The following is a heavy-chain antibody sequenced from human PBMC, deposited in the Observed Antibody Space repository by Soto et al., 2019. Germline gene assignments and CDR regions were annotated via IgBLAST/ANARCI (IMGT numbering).Heavy chain of an antibody. D-gene: IGHD3-10*01. V-gene: IGHV5-51*01. J-gene: IGHJ4*02. CDR2: IYPFYSDT. CDR1: GYSFTSYW. CDR3: AXLREGSGDDGSASYVLDY. Sequence: PGESLKISCKGSGYSFTSYWIFWVRQMPVKGLEFMGIIYPFYSDTRYSPSFQGHVTISSYNSISTSYLQLISLKASDTAMYYFAXLREGSGDDGSASYVLDYWGQGTLVTVST.